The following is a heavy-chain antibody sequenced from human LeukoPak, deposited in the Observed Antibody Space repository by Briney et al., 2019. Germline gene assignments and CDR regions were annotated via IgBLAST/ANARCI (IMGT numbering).Heavy chain of an antibody. D-gene: IGHD6-19*01. CDR3: AKPHIAVAGTYYYYMDV. V-gene: IGHV3-23*01. CDR2: ISGSGGST. Sequence: GGSLRLSCVASGFTFSSYAMSWVRQAPGKGLEWVSAISGSGGSTYYADSVKGRFTISRDNSKNTLYLQMNSLRAEDTAVYYCAKPHIAVAGTYYYYMDVWGKGTTVTVSS. J-gene: IGHJ6*03. CDR1: GFTFSSYA.